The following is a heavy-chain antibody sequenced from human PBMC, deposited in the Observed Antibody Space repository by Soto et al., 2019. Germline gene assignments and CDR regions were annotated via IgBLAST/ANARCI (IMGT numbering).Heavy chain of an antibody. Sequence: QVQLVQSGAEVKKPGSSVKVSCKASGGTFSSYAISWVRQAPGQGLEWMGGIIPIFGTANNAQKFQGRVTITADKSTSTAYMELSSLRSEDTAVYYCARERGVLRYFDWLFTDAFDIWGQGTMVTVSS. J-gene: IGHJ3*02. CDR1: GGTFSSYA. CDR3: ARERGVLRYFDWLFTDAFDI. CDR2: IIPIFGTA. V-gene: IGHV1-69*06. D-gene: IGHD3-9*01.